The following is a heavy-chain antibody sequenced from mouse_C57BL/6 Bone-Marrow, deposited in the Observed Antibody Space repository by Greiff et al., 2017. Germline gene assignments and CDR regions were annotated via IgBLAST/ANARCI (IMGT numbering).Heavy chain of an antibody. V-gene: IGHV1-64*01. D-gene: IGHD2-5*01. CDR3: ARKGAYYSNYDCAMDY. CDR1: GYTFTSYW. Sequence: VQLQQPGAELVKPGASVKLSCKASGYTFTSYWMHWVKQRPGQGLEWIGMIHPNSGSTNYNEKFKSKATLTVDKSSSTAYMQLSRLASEDSAVYYCARKGAYYSNYDCAMDYWGQGTSVTVSS. CDR2: IHPNSGST. J-gene: IGHJ4*01.